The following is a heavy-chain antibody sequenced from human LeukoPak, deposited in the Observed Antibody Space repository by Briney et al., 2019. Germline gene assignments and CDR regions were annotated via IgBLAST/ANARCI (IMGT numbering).Heavy chain of an antibody. CDR1: GYTFTSYG. CDR3: ARVGHSSGWRTSDY. J-gene: IGHJ4*02. V-gene: IGHV1-18*01. Sequence: GASVKVSCKASGYTFTSYGISWVRQTPGQGLEWMGWISAYNGNTNYAQKLQGRVTMTTDTSTSTAYMELRSLRSDDTALYYCARVGHSSGWRTSDYWGQGTLVTVSS. CDR2: ISAYNGNT. D-gene: IGHD6-19*01.